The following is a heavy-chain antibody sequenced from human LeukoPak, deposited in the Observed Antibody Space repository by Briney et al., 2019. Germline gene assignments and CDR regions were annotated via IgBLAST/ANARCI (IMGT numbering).Heavy chain of an antibody. J-gene: IGHJ5*02. D-gene: IGHD4-17*01. CDR1: GGSISSYY. CDR3: AKLSYGDFSP. CDR2: IYYSGST. Sequence: SETLSLTCTVSGGSISSYYWSWIRQPPGKGLEWIGYIYYSGSTNYNPSLKSRVTISVDTSKNQFSLKLSSVTAADTAVYYCAKLSYGDFSPWGQGTLVTVSS. V-gene: IGHV4-59*08.